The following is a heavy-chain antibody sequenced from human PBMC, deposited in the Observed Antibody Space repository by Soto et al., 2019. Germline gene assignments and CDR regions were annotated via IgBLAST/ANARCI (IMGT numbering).Heavy chain of an antibody. V-gene: IGHV4-34*01. CDR3: ARGTPNYGGNSLGYYYYGMDV. Sequence: SETLSLTCAVYGGSFSGYYLSFMLHPPLNGLEWIGEINHSGSTNYNPSLKSRVTISVDTSKNQFSLKLSSVTAADTAVYYCARGTPNYGGNSLGYYYYGMDVWGQGTTVTVSS. CDR1: GGSFSGYY. D-gene: IGHD4-17*01. CDR2: INHSGST. J-gene: IGHJ6*02.